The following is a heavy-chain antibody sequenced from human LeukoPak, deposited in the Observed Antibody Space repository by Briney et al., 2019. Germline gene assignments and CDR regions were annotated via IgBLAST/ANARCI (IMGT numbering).Heavy chain of an antibody. V-gene: IGHV3-74*01. D-gene: IGHD2-8*01. CDR3: ARSNGLRYFEY. CDR2: INTDGSST. Sequence: GGSLRLSCAASGLTFSNYWMYWVRQAPGKGLVWVSRINTDGSSTDYADSVKGRFTISRDNAKNTLYLQMNSLRAEDTAVYYCARSNGLRYFEYWGQGTLVTVSS. J-gene: IGHJ4*02. CDR1: GLTFSNYW.